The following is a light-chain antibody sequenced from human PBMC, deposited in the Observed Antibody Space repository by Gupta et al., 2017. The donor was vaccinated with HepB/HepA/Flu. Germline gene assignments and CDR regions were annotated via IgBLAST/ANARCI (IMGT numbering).Light chain of an antibody. CDR3: QQSSNIPRT. J-gene: IGKJ4*02. CDR1: QAIDNY. Sequence: DPQMTPFPSSLSASVGDTVTITCRARQAIDNYLNRYQHKPGKVPKLLIYSSSSLQPGVPSRFRGSGSGTDFTLTISRLQPEKLETYNCQQSSNIPRTFGGGTKVELK. V-gene: IGKV1-39*01. CDR2: SSS.